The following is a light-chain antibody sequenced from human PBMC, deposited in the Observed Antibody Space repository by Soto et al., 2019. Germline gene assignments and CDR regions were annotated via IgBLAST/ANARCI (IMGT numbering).Light chain of an antibody. CDR2: EGS. J-gene: IGLJ1*01. CDR1: SSDVGGYNL. CDR3: YSYAGRNLYV. Sequence: QSGLTQPASVSGSPGQSITISCTGTSSDVGGYNLVSWYQQHPGKAPKLMIYEGSQRPSGVSNRFSGSKSGNTASLTISGLQAEDEADYYCYSYAGRNLYVFGTGTKVTVL. V-gene: IGLV2-23*01.